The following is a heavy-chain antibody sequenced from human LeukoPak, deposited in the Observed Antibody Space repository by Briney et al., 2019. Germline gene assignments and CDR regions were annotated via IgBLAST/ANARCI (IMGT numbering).Heavy chain of an antibody. CDR1: GFTFSSYG. V-gene: IGHV3-30*18. J-gene: IGHJ6*02. D-gene: IGHD3-3*01. CDR3: ANSLRTYYDFWSGYYGYYGMDV. Sequence: GRSLRLSCAASGFTFSSYGMHWVRQAPGKGLEWVAVISYDGSNKYYADSVKGRFTISRDNSKNTLYLQMNSLRAEDTAVYYCANSLRTYYDFWSGYYGYYGMDVWGQGTTVTVSS. CDR2: ISYDGSNK.